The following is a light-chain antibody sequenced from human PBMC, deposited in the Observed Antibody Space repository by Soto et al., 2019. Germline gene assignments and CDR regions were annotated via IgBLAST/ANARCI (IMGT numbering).Light chain of an antibody. CDR3: SSYTSSNTHV. J-gene: IGLJ1*01. CDR2: EVS. Sequence: QSALTQPASVSGSPGQSITISCTGTSSDVGGYNYVSWYQQNPGKVPKLMIYEVSNRPSGVSNRFSGSKSGNTASLTISGLQAEDEADYYCSSYTSSNTHVFGTGTKVTAL. V-gene: IGLV2-14*01. CDR1: SSDVGGYNY.